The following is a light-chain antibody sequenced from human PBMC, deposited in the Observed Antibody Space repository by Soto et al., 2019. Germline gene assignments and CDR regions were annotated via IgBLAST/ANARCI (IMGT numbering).Light chain of an antibody. V-gene: IGKV1-5*03. Sequence: DIQMTQSPSTLSGSVGERVTITCRASQTISSWLAWYQQKPGKAPKLLIYKASTLKSGVPSRFSGSGSGTEFTLTISSLQPDEFATDYCQHYNSYSEAFGQGTKVDI. CDR1: QTISSW. J-gene: IGKJ1*01. CDR3: QHYNSYSEA. CDR2: KAS.